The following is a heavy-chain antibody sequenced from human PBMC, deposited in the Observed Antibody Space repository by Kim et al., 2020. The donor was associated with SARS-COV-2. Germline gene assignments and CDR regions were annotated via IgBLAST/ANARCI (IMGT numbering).Heavy chain of an antibody. CDR3: AKERGYCSSTTCHALFDP. J-gene: IGHJ5*02. Sequence: GGSLRLSCAASGFTFSSYGMNWVRQAPGKGLEWVAAITYDGSNKYYADSVKGRFTISRDNSNNTLYLQMNSLTAEDTAVYYCAKERGYCSSTTCHALFDPWGQGTLVTVSS. CDR1: GFTFSSYG. CDR2: ITYDGSNK. V-gene: IGHV3-30*18. D-gene: IGHD2-2*01.